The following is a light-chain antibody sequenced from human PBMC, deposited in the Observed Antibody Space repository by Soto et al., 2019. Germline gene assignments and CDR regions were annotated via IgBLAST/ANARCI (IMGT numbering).Light chain of an antibody. CDR2: RDY. CDR1: NIGSKS. Sequence: SYELTQSLSVSVALGQTARITCGGNNIGSKSVHWYQQRPGQAPVVVIYRDYHQPSGTPERFSGSNSGNTATLTIIRAQAGDEGDYYCQVWDLNTAVVFGGGTKLTVL. V-gene: IGLV3-9*01. J-gene: IGLJ2*01. CDR3: QVWDLNTAVV.